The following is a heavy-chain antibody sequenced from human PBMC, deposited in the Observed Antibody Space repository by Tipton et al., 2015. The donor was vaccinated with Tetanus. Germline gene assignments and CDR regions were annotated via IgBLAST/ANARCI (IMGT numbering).Heavy chain of an antibody. V-gene: IGHV4-59*02. CDR3: ARGNGYSGYYHYFDY. Sequence: TLSLTCSVSGTSVRSFYWSWIRQSPGKAPEWIGYSYYVGSPNHNPSLKGRVSISRDTSTNQVSLKLTSVTAADTAVYYCARGNGYSGYYHYFDYWGQGILVTVSS. D-gene: IGHD5-12*01. CDR1: GTSVRSFY. CDR2: SYYVGSP. J-gene: IGHJ4*02.